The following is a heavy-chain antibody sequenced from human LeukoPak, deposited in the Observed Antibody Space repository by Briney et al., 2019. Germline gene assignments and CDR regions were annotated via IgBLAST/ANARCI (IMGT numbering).Heavy chain of an antibody. V-gene: IGHV3-21*01. D-gene: IGHD5-12*01. CDR1: GFTFSSYA. J-gene: IGHJ4*02. CDR3: AREVLVATIAYHY. Sequence: PGGSLRLSCAASGFTFSSYAMSWVRQAPGKGLEWVSSISSSSSYIYYADSVKGRFTISRDNAKNSLYLQMNSLRAEDTAVYYCAREVLVATIAYHYWGQGTLVTVSS. CDR2: ISSSSSYI.